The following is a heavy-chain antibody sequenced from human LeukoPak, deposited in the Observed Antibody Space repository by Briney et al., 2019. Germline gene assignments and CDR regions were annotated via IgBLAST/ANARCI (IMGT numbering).Heavy chain of an antibody. CDR1: GFSFSSYT. CDR2: ISSNSSMI. V-gene: IGHV3-48*01. D-gene: IGHD1-26*01. CDR3: ARGGGSAYDM. J-gene: IGHJ3*02. Sequence: PGGSLRLSCAASGFSFSSYTMTWVRQGPGKGLEWVSYISSNSSMIYYADSVKGRFTVSRDNAKNSLYLQMNSLRAEDTAVYYCARGGGSAYDMWGQGTMVTVSS.